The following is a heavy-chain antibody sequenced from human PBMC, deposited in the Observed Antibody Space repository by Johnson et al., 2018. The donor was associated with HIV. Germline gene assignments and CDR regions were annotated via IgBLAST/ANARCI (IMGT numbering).Heavy chain of an antibody. Sequence: QEQLEESGGGVVQPGRSLRLSCAASGFTFSSYGMQWVRQAPGKGLEWVAVIWYDGSNKDYADSVKGRFTISRDNSKNTLYLQMNSLRAEDTAVYYCARDQSARQAFDIWGQGTMVTVSS. CDR2: IWYDGSNK. CDR1: GFTFSSYG. CDR3: ARDQSARQAFDI. J-gene: IGHJ3*02. V-gene: IGHV3-33*01.